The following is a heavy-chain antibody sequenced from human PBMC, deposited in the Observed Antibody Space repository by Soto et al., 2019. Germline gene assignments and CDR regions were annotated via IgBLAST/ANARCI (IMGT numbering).Heavy chain of an antibody. Sequence: SETLSLTCIVSGVSISRYYWTWIRQPAGKGLEWIGRSYSSGSTDYNPSLKSRVTMSADTSKNRFSLKLNSVTAADTAVYYCAIGSGWQDMDYWGRGTLVTVSS. D-gene: IGHD6-19*01. V-gene: IGHV4-4*07. J-gene: IGHJ4*02. CDR3: AIGSGWQDMDY. CDR1: GVSISRYY. CDR2: SYSSGST.